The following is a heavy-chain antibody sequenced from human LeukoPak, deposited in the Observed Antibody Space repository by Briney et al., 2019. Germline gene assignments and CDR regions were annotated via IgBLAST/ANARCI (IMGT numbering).Heavy chain of an antibody. V-gene: IGHV4-30-4*01. D-gene: IGHD3-10*01. Sequence: SETLSLTCTVSGGSISSGDYYWSWIRQPPGKGLEWIGYIYYSGSTYYNPSLKSLVTISVDTSKNQFSLKLSSVTAADTAVYYCARVLLWFGEFDAFDIWGQGTMVTVSS. CDR2: IYYSGST. J-gene: IGHJ3*02. CDR3: ARVLLWFGEFDAFDI. CDR1: GGSISSGDYY.